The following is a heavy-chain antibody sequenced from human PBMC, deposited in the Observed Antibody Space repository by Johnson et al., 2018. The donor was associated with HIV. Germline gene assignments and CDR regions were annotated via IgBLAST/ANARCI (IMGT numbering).Heavy chain of an antibody. CDR3: ARAVDGGSFDI. V-gene: IGHV3-23*04. Sequence: VQLVESGGGVVQPGGSLRLSCAASGFTFSSYAMSWVRQAPGKGLEWVSAISGSGGSTYYADSVKGRFTISRDNAKNSLYLQMNSLRAEDTAVYYCARAVDGGSFDIWGQGTMVTVSS. CDR2: ISGSGGST. J-gene: IGHJ3*02. CDR1: GFTFSSYA.